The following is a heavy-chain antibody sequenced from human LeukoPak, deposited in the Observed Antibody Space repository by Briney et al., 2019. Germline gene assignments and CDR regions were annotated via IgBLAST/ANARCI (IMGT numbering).Heavy chain of an antibody. J-gene: IGHJ3*02. D-gene: IGHD3-22*01. CDR3: ARETTYYYDSSDAFDI. V-gene: IGHV3-11*01. Sequence: GGSLRLSCAASGFTFSDYYMSWIRQAPGKGLEWVSYISSSGRTIYYADSVKGRFTISRDNAKNSLYLQMNNLRAEDTAVYYCARETTYYYDSSDAFDIWGQGTMVTVSS. CDR2: ISSSGRTI. CDR1: GFTFSDYY.